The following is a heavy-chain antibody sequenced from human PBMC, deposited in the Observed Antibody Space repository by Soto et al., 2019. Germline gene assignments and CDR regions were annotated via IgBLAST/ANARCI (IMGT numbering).Heavy chain of an antibody. CDR2: ISYDGSNK. Sequence: QVQLVESGGGVVQPGRSLRLSCAASGFTFSSYAMHWVRQAPGKGLEWVAVISYDGSNKYYADSVKGRFTISRDNSKNTLYLQMNSLRAEDTAVYHCARVLFYSSGWYFHPTEHLGFPVDYWGQGTLVTVSS. V-gene: IGHV3-30-3*01. CDR3: ARVLFYSSGWYFHPTEHLGFPVDY. J-gene: IGHJ4*02. CDR1: GFTFSSYA. D-gene: IGHD6-19*01.